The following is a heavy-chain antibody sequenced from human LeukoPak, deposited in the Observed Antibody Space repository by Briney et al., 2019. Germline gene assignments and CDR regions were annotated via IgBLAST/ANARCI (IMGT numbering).Heavy chain of an antibody. V-gene: IGHV1-18*01. D-gene: IGHD6-19*01. Sequence: ASVKVSCKASGYTFTSYGISWVRQAPGQGLEWMGWISAYNGNTNYAQKFQGRVTITADESTSTAYMELSSLRSEDTAVYYCARDVSVAGPSPNFGYWGQGTLVTVSS. CDR2: ISAYNGNT. CDR3: ARDVSVAGPSPNFGY. J-gene: IGHJ4*02. CDR1: GYTFTSYG.